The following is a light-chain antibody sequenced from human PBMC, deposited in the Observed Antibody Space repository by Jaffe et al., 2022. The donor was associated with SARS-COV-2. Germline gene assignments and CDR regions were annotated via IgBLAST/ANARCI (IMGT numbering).Light chain of an antibody. Sequence: QSALTQPASVSGSPGQSITISCTGTSSDVGGYNYVSWYQQYPGKAPKLVIYEVTNRPSGVSNRFSGSKSGNTASLSISGLQAEDEADYYCSSYRSSGYVFGTGTKVTVL. CDR3: SSYRSSGYV. J-gene: IGLJ1*01. CDR1: SSDVGGYNY. CDR2: EVT. V-gene: IGLV2-14*01.